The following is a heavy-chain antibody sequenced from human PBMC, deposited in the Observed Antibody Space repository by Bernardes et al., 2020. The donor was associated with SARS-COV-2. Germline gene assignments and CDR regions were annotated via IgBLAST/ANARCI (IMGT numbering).Heavy chain of an antibody. D-gene: IGHD5-12*01. J-gene: IGHJ4*02. V-gene: IGHV4-59*08. CDR1: GGSISGYY. CDR3: AKGGYNGYPDFDY. Sequence: ETLSLTFTVSGGSISGYYWSWIRQSPGKGLEWIGNVYYSGSASYSPSLNSRAIISVDRSMNQYSLRLSSVTAADTAVYYCAKGGYNGYPDFDYWGQGTLVTVSS. CDR2: VYYSGSA.